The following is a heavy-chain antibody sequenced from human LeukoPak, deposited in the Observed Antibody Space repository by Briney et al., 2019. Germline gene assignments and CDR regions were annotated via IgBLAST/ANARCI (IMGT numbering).Heavy chain of an antibody. J-gene: IGHJ4*02. Sequence: PGGSLRPSCAASGFTFSSYAMSWVRQAPGKGLEWVSAISGSGGSTYYADSVKGRFTISRDNSKNTLYLQMNSLRAEDTAVYYCTSLYYDFWSGYSAFDYWGQGTLVTVSS. CDR2: ISGSGGST. CDR1: GFTFSSYA. D-gene: IGHD3-3*01. V-gene: IGHV3-23*01. CDR3: TSLYYDFWSGYSAFDY.